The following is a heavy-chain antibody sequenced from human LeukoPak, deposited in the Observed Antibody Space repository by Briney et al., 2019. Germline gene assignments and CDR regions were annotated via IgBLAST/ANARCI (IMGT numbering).Heavy chain of an antibody. CDR3: ARGRDGYRGWFDP. CDR1: GGSFSGYY. J-gene: IGHJ5*02. V-gene: IGHV4-34*01. CDR2: INHSGST. Sequence: SETLSLTCAVYGGSFSGYYWSWIRQPPGKGLEWIGEINHSGSTNYNPSLKSRVTISVDTSTNQFSLKLSSVTAADTAVYYCARGRDGYRGWFDPWGQGTLDTVSS. D-gene: IGHD5-24*01.